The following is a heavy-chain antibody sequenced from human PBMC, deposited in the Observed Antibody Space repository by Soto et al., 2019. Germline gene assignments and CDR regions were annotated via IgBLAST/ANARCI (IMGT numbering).Heavy chain of an antibody. V-gene: IGHV2-5*02. Sequence: QITLNESGPTVVKPAETLTLTCTFSGFSLTTSGVGVCWIRQSPGKAPEWLALIYWADDKRYSASLKSRHTITKDTSKNQVVLTMASVDPADTATYYCAHRILRTVFGLVTTTAIYFDFWGQGTPVVVSS. CDR2: IYWADDK. D-gene: IGHD3-3*01. J-gene: IGHJ4*02. CDR3: AHRILRTVFGLVTTTAIYFDF. CDR1: GFSLTTSGVG.